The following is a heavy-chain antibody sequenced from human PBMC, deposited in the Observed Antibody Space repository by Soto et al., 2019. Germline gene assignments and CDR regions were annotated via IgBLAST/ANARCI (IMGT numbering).Heavy chain of an antibody. CDR1: GYTFTSYD. CDR2: MNPNSGNT. D-gene: IGHD4-17*01. V-gene: IGHV1-8*01. Sequence: ASVKVSCKASGYTFTSYDINWVRQATGQGLEWMGWMNPNSGNTGYAQKFQGRVTMTRNTSISTAYMELSSLRSEDTAVYYCARGPSGDYYFDYWGQGTLVTVSS. CDR3: ARGPSGDYYFDY. J-gene: IGHJ4*02.